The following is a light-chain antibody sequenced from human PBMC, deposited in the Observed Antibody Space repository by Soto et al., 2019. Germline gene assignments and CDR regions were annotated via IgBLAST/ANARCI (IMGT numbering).Light chain of an antibody. CDR2: DAS. Sequence: EIVLTQSPATLSLSPGERATLSCRASQNVSTYLAWYQQKPGQAPRLLIYDASNRATGIPARFSGSGSGTDFTLTISSLEPEDFALYYCQQRTNWLTFGPGTKVHIK. CDR3: QQRTNWLT. J-gene: IGKJ3*01. CDR1: QNVSTY. V-gene: IGKV3-11*01.